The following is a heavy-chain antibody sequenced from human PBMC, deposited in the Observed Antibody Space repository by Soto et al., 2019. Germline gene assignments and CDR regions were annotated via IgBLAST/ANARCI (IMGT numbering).Heavy chain of an antibody. D-gene: IGHD3-16*02. Sequence: GGSLRLSCAASGFTFSSYAMSWVRQAPGKGLEWVSAISGSGGSTYYANSVKGRFTISRDNSKNTLYLQMNSLRADDTAVYYCAKEVENYDYIWGSYRYMSYFDYWGQGTLVTVSS. V-gene: IGHV3-23*01. CDR1: GFTFSSYA. J-gene: IGHJ4*02. CDR3: AKEVENYDYIWGSYRYMSYFDY. CDR2: ISGSGGST.